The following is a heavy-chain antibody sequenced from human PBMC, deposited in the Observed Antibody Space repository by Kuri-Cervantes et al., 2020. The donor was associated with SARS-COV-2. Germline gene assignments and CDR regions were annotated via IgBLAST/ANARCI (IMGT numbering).Heavy chain of an antibody. Sequence: GESLKISCAASGFTFSSYEMNWVRQAPGKGLEWVSYISSSGSTIYYADSVKGRFTISRDNAKNSLYLQMNSLRVEDTAVYYCTRMSSGGSPDYWGQGTLVTVSS. V-gene: IGHV3-48*03. D-gene: IGHD2-15*01. CDR3: TRMSSGGSPDY. J-gene: IGHJ4*02. CDR1: GFTFSSYE. CDR2: ISSSGSTI.